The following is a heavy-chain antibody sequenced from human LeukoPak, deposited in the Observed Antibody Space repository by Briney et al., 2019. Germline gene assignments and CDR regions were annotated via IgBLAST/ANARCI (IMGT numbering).Heavy chain of an antibody. CDR2: ISTTGSTI. D-gene: IGHD4-17*01. Sequence: GGSLRLSCAASGFTFSGHEMNWVRQTPGKGLEWLSYISTTGSTIYYADSVKGPFTISRDNDKNSLYLQMNSLRAEDTAIYYCARADPYGDSTPDYWGQGTPVTVSS. V-gene: IGHV3-48*03. J-gene: IGHJ4*02. CDR3: ARADPYGDSTPDY. CDR1: GFTFSGHE.